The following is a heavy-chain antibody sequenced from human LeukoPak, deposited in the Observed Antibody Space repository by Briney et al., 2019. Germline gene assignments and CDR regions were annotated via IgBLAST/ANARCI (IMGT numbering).Heavy chain of an antibody. J-gene: IGHJ4*02. CDR2: IKPESDGGTT. Sequence: KPGGSLRLSCAASGFNFNDVWMNWVRQSPGKGLEWVGRIKPESDGGTTDYAAPVKDRFTISRDDSKNTLYLQMNSLKSEDTAVYFCTTDLWNWGQGALVTVSS. V-gene: IGHV3-15*01. CDR1: GFNFNDVW. D-gene: IGHD3-10*01. CDR3: TTDLWN.